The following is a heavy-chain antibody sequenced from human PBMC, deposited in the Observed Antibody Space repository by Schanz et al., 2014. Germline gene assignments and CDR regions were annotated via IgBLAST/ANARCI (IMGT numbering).Heavy chain of an antibody. CDR2: LWHDGSKK. CDR1: GFTFSSYD. CDR3: ARGPSTGAFDI. Sequence: VQLLESGGGLVQPGRSLRLSCVASGFTFSSYDVFWVRQAPGKGLEWVAILWHDGSKKYYTDSVKGRFTISRDNSKNTVHLQMNSLRAEDTAVYDCARGPSTGAFDIWGQGTMXTVSS. J-gene: IGHJ3*02. V-gene: IGHV3-33*01.